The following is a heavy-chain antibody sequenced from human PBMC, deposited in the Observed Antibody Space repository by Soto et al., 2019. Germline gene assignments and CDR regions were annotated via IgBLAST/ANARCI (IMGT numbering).Heavy chain of an antibody. V-gene: IGHV5-51*01. CDR1: GYNFSRYW. D-gene: IGHD3-16*01. J-gene: IGHJ5*01. Sequence: GESLKISCKASGYNFSRYWIGWVRQMPGKGLEWMGTIYPGDSDTRYSPSFQGQVTISADKSSSTAYLQWSSLTASDTAMYFCARPDDSVWGSQNWLDSWGQGTMVTVSS. CDR2: IYPGDSDT. CDR3: ARPDDSVWGSQNWLDS.